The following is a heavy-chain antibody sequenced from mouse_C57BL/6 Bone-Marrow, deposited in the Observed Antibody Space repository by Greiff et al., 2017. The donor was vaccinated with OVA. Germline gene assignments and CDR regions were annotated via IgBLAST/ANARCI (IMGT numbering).Heavy chain of an antibody. CDR3: ASLPIYYYGSSLYWYFDV. Sequence: EVQLQESGPGLVKPSQSLSLTCSVTGYSITSGYYWNWIRQFPGNKLEWMGYISYDGSKNYNPSLKNRISITRDTSKNQLFLKLNSVTTEDTATYYCASLPIYYYGSSLYWYFDVWGTGTTVTVSS. V-gene: IGHV3-6*01. CDR1: GYSITSGYY. D-gene: IGHD1-1*01. CDR2: ISYDGSK. J-gene: IGHJ1*03.